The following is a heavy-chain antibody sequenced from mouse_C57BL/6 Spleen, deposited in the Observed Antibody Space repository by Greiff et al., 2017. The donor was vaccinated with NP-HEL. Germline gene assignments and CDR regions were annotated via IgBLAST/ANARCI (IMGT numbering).Heavy chain of an antibody. D-gene: IGHD1-1*01. CDR3: AREDYGSSYSDY. CDR2: IYPGSGST. J-gene: IGHJ2*01. CDR1: GYTFTSYW. V-gene: IGHV1-55*01. Sequence: QVQLQQPGAELVKPGASVKMSCKASGYTFTSYWITWVKQRPGQGLEWIGDIYPGSGSTNYNEKFKSKATLTVDTSSSTAYMQLSSLTSEDSAVYYCAREDYGSSYSDYWGQGTTVTVSS.